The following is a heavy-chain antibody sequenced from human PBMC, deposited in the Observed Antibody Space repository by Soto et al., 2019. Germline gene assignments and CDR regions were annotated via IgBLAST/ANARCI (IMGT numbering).Heavy chain of an antibody. Sequence: PSETLSLTCTVSGGSISSNIYYWGWFRQPPGKGLEWIGSISNSGSAYYNPSLKSRVTISVDTSKNQFSLKVTSVTAADTAVYYCASPLENYFDYWGQGTLVTVSS. J-gene: IGHJ4*02. D-gene: IGHD3-3*01. V-gene: IGHV4-39*01. CDR1: GGSISSNIYY. CDR2: ISNSGSA. CDR3: ASPLENYFDY.